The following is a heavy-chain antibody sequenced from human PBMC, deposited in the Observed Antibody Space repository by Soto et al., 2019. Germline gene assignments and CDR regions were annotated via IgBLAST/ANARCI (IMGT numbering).Heavy chain of an antibody. CDR1: GGTFSSYA. CDR2: IIPIFGTA. Sequence: SVKVSCKASGGTFSSYAISWLRQAPGQGLEWMGGIIPIFGTANYAQKFQGRVTITADESTSTAYMELSSLRSEDTAVYYCAREGISGGYDFWSGPDDAFDIWGQGTMVTVSS. CDR3: AREGISGGYDFWSGPDDAFDI. D-gene: IGHD3-3*01. V-gene: IGHV1-69*13. J-gene: IGHJ3*02.